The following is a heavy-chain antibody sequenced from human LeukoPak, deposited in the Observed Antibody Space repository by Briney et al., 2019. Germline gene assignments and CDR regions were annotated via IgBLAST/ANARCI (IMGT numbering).Heavy chain of an antibody. D-gene: IGHD2-2*01. J-gene: IGHJ3*01. V-gene: IGHV3-9*01. Sequence: PGRSLRLSCAASGFTFDDYDMHWVRQAPGKGLEWVSGITWNSHSIAYADSVKGRFTISRDNAKNSLYLQMNSLRAEDTALHYCAKDISVGIVAEPVAMVSPLDVWGQGTMVTVSS. CDR3: AKDISVGIVAEPVAMVSPLDV. CDR1: GFTFDDYD. CDR2: ITWNSHSI.